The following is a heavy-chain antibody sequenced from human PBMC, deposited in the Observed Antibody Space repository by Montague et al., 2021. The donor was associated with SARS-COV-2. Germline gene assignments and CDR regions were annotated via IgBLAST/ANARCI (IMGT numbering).Heavy chain of an antibody. CDR2: VSHSGST. CDR1: GGSFSGYY. Sequence: SETLSLTCSVYGGSFSGYYWSWIRQPPGKGLEWIGEVSHSGSTNYNPSLKSRVTISIDTSKNHFSLQLRSVTAADTAVYYCARCSFGWSVLDVWGQGTTVTVSS. CDR3: ARCSFGWSVLDV. D-gene: IGHD6-19*01. V-gene: IGHV4-34*01. J-gene: IGHJ6*02.